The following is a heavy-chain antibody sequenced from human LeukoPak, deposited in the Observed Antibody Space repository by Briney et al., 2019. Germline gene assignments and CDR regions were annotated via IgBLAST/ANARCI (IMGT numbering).Heavy chain of an antibody. Sequence: GGSLRLSCAASGFTVSSNYMSWVRQAPGKGLEWVSIIYSDGSTYYADSVKGRFTISRDSSKNTLYLQMNSLRAEDTAVYYCARARGYNYGFDYWGQGTLVTVSS. J-gene: IGHJ4*02. CDR3: ARARGYNYGFDY. V-gene: IGHV3-53*01. CDR1: GFTVSSNY. CDR2: IYSDGST. D-gene: IGHD5-18*01.